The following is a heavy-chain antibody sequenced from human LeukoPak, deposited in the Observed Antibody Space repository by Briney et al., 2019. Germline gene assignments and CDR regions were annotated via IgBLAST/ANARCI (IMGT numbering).Heavy chain of an antibody. V-gene: IGHV4-39*01. CDR2: MFYRGST. Sequence: SETLSLTCTVSGVSISTSTHYWAWIRQPPVKGLEWIGSMFYRGSTYYNASLKSRVTLSVDTSSNQFSLKLSSVTASDTAIFYCVRQGGWGGAASLIDFWGRGTLVTVSS. J-gene: IGHJ4*02. CDR1: GVSISTSTHY. CDR3: VRQGGWGGAASLIDF. D-gene: IGHD2-15*01.